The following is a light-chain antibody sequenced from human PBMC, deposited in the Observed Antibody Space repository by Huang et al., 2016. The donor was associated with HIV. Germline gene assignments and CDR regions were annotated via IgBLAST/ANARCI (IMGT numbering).Light chain of an antibody. CDR2: AAS. Sequence: DIQMTQSPSSLSASVGDRVTITCRTSQNIDNYLNWYQQKSGKAPDLLIFAASSLQSGVPSRVSGGGSGTDFTLTISSLQPEDFATYYCQESHTNTRTFGGGTKVEIK. V-gene: IGKV1-39*01. CDR3: QESHTNTRT. J-gene: IGKJ4*01. CDR1: QNIDNY.